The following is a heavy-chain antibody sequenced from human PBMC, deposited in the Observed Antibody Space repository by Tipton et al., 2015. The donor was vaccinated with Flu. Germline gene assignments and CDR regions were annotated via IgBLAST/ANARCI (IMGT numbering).Heavy chain of an antibody. D-gene: IGHD6-6*01. CDR3: ARDRLSRGFDP. CDR2: IYTSGSS. V-gene: IGHV4-4*07. CDR1: GGSISSYY. Sequence: TLSLTCTVSGGSISSYYWSWIRQPAGKGLEWIGRIYTSGSSNYNPSLKSRVTMSVDTSKNQFSLKLYSVTAADTAVYYCARDRLSRGFDPWGQGTLVTVSS. J-gene: IGHJ5*02.